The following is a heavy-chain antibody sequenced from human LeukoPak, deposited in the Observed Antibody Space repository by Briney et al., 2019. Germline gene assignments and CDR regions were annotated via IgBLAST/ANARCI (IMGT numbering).Heavy chain of an antibody. Sequence: SETLSLTCAVYGGSFSGYYWSWIRQPPGKGLEWIGEINHSGSTNYNPSLKSRVTISVDTSKNQFSLKLSSVTAADTAVYYCARTTYYYDSSGYYYEGARSDYWGQGTLVTVSS. D-gene: IGHD3-22*01. J-gene: IGHJ4*02. CDR1: GGSFSGYY. V-gene: IGHV4-34*01. CDR2: INHSGST. CDR3: ARTTYYYDSSGYYYEGARSDY.